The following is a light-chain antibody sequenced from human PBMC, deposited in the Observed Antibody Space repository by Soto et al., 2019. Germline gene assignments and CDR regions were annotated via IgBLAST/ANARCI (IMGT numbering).Light chain of an antibody. V-gene: IGKV1-39*01. CDR3: QQSYSTPFT. CDR2: AAS. Sequence: DLQMTQSPSSLSASVGDRVTITCRASQSISSYLNWYQQKPGKAPKLLIYAASSLPSGVPSRFSGSGSGTDFTLTISSLQPEDFATYYCQQSYSTPFTFGPGTKVDIK. J-gene: IGKJ3*01. CDR1: QSISSY.